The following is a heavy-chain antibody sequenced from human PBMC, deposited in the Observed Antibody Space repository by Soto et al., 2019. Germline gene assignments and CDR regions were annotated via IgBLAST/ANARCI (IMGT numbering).Heavy chain of an antibody. CDR3: AKEREQLVRRAYFDY. J-gene: IGHJ4*02. V-gene: IGHV3-23*01. Sequence: PVGSLRLSCSASGFTFSSYAMSWVRQAPGKGLEWGSAISGSGGSTYYAASVKGRFTISRDNSKNTLYLQMNSLRAEDTAVYYCAKEREQLVRRAYFDYWGQGTLVTVSS. CDR2: ISGSGGST. CDR1: GFTFSSYA. D-gene: IGHD6-6*01.